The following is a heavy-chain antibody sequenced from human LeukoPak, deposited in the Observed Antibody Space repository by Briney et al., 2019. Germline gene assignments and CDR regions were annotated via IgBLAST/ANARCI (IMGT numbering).Heavy chain of an antibody. Sequence: SVKVSCKASGGTFSSYAISWVRQAPGQGLEWMGGIIPIFGTANYAQKFQGRVTITADESTSTAYMELSSLRSEDTAVYYCARLAAAGRVYFDYWGKGTLVTVSS. CDR3: ARLAAAGRVYFDY. CDR1: GGTFSSYA. D-gene: IGHD6-13*01. CDR2: IIPIFGTA. J-gene: IGHJ4*02. V-gene: IGHV1-69*13.